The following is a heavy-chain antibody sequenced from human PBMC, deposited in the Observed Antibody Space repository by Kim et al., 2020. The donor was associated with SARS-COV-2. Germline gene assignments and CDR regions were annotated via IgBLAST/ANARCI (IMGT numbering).Heavy chain of an antibody. CDR1: GYSFTSYW. V-gene: IGHV5-10-1*01. CDR3: ARRPTVVNWYFDL. D-gene: IGHD4-17*01. Sequence: GESLKISCKGSGYSFTSYWISWVRQMPGKGLEWMGRIDPSDSYTNYSPSFQGHVTISADKSISTAYLQWSSLKASDTAMYYCARRPTVVNWYFDLWGRGTLVTVSS. J-gene: IGHJ2*01. CDR2: IDPSDSYT.